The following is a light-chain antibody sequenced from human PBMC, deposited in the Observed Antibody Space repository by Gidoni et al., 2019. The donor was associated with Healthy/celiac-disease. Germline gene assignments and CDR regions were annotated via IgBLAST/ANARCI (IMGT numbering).Light chain of an antibody. CDR1: QSLLHSNGYNY. J-gene: IGKJ3*01. CDR2: LGS. CDR3: MQALQTPLT. Sequence: IVMPQSPLSLPVTPGEPASISCRSSQSLLHSNGYNYLDWYLQKPGQSPQLLIYLGSNRASGVPDRLSGSGEGTDFTLKIRRVEAEDVGVYYCMQALQTPLTFGPGTKVEIK. V-gene: IGKV2-28*01.